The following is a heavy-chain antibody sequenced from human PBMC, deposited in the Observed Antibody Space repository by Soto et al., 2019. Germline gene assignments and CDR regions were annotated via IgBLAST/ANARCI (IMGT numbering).Heavy chain of an antibody. J-gene: IGHJ6*02. V-gene: IGHV3-15*07. CDR1: GFTFSNAW. CDR3: TTAPRDFWSGYRNFYYYYGMDV. Sequence: PGGSLRLSCAASGFTFSNAWMNWVRQAPGKGLEWVGRIKSKTDGGTTDYAAPVKGRFTISRDDSKNTLYLQMNSLKTEDTAVYYCTTAPRDFWSGYRNFYYYYGMDVWGQGTTVTVSS. D-gene: IGHD3-3*01. CDR2: IKSKTDGGTT.